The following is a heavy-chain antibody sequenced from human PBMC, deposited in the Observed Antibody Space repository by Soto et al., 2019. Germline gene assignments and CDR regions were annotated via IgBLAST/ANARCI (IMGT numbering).Heavy chain of an antibody. J-gene: IGHJ5*02. CDR2: NSSSSSYT. Sequence: QVQLVESGGGLVKPGGSLRLSCAASGFTFSDYYMSWIRQAPGKGLEWVSYNSSSSSYTNYADSVKGRFTISRDNAKNSLYLQMNSLRAEDTAVYYCARDHYGPGWFDPWGQGTLVTVSS. CDR1: GFTFSDYY. CDR3: ARDHYGPGWFDP. D-gene: IGHD3-10*01. V-gene: IGHV3-11*05.